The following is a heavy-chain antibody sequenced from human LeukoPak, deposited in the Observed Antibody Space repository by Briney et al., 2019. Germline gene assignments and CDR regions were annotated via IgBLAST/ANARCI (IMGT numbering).Heavy chain of an antibody. Sequence: SETLSLTCAVYGGSFSGYYWSWIRQPPGKGLEWIGEINHSGSTNYNPSLKSRVTISVDTSKNQFSLKLSSVTAADTAVYYCARVSGSYRIGPFDYWGQGTLVTVSS. V-gene: IGHV4-34*01. CDR2: INHSGST. D-gene: IGHD1-26*01. CDR1: GGSFSGYY. J-gene: IGHJ4*02. CDR3: ARVSGSYRIGPFDY.